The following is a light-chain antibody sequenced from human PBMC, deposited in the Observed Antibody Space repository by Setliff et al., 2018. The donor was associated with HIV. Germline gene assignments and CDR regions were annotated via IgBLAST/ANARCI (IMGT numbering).Light chain of an antibody. Sequence: QSALTQPASVSGSPGQSITISCTGTSSDIGRYNLVSWYQQYPGKAPKLMIYQATKRPSGVSNRFSGSKSGNTASLTISGLQAEDEADYYCCLNTGSNTYVFGSGTKGTVL. J-gene: IGLJ1*01. CDR3: CLNTGSNTYV. CDR1: SSDIGRYNL. V-gene: IGLV2-23*01. CDR2: QAT.